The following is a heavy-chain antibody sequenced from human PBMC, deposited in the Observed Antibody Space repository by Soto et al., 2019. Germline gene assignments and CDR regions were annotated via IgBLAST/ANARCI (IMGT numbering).Heavy chain of an antibody. D-gene: IGHD3-10*02. CDR2: IYNSWST. CDR1: GGSISSGDYY. Sequence: QVQLQESGPGLVKPSQTLSLTCTVSGGSISSGDYYWSWIRQPPGKGLEWIGYIYNSWSTYYNPSLNSRATISVDTSTNQFFLKLSSVSAADTAVYYCAGVGVFGATTIDYWGQGTLCTVSS. J-gene: IGHJ4*02. V-gene: IGHV4-30-4*01. CDR3: AGVGVFGATTIDY.